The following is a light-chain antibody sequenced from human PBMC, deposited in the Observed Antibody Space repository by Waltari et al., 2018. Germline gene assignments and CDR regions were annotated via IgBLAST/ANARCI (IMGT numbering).Light chain of an antibody. V-gene: IGKV1-8*01. CDR2: AAS. CDR1: QGISSY. Sequence: AIRITQSPSSLSASTGDRVTITCRASQGISSYLAWYQQKPGKAPKLLIYAASTLQIGVPSRVSGRGSGTDFTLTISCLQSEDFATYYCQQYYSYPPTFGQGTKVEIK. J-gene: IGKJ1*01. CDR3: QQYYSYPPT.